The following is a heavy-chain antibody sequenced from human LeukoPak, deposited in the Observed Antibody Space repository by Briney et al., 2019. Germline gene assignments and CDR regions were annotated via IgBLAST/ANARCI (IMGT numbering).Heavy chain of an antibody. V-gene: IGHV4-59*01. CDR1: GGSLSSYY. J-gene: IGHJ4*02. CDR2: IYYSGST. CDR3: ARWRLGVVTHHFDY. D-gene: IGHD4-23*01. Sequence: SETLSLTCTDSGGSLSSYYSSWIRPPPGKGLEWIGYIYYSGSTNYNPSLKSRVTISVETSKNQFSLKLSSVTAADTAVYYCARWRLGVVTHHFDYWGQGTLVTVSS.